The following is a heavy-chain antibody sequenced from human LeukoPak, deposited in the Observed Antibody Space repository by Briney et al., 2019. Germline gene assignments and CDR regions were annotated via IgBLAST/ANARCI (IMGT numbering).Heavy chain of an antibody. V-gene: IGHV3-21*01. CDR1: GFTFSSYS. J-gene: IGHJ4*02. Sequence: GGSLRLSCAASGFTFSSYSMNWVRRAPGKGLEWVSSISSSSSYIYYADSVKGRFTISRDNAKNSLYLQMNSLRAEDTAVYYCARSQYSSSSPSDYWGQGTLVTVSS. D-gene: IGHD6-13*01. CDR3: ARSQYSSSSPSDY. CDR2: ISSSSSYI.